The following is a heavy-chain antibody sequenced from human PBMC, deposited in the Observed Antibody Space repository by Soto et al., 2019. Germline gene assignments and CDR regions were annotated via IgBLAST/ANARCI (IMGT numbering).Heavy chain of an antibody. CDR2: ISGSGGST. CDR3: AKKSWALVAAKLLDNFQQ. V-gene: IGHV3-23*01. CDR1: GFTFSSYA. Sequence: GGSLRLSCAASGFTFSSYAMSWVRQAPGKGLEWVSAISGSGGSTYYADSVKGRFTISRDNSKNTLYLQMNSLRAEDTAVYYCAKKSWALVAAKLLDNFQQWGQGTLVSVSS. J-gene: IGHJ1*01. D-gene: IGHD2-15*01.